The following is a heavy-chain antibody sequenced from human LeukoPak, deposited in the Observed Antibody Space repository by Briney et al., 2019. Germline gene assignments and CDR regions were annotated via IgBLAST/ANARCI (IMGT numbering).Heavy chain of an antibody. V-gene: IGHV3-64D*06. CDR2: FSSDGSST. Sequence: PGGSLRLSCSASGFTFSSSAMYWVRQAPGKELEYVSAFSSDGSSTFYADSVKGRFTISRDNSKNMLYLQMSSLRADDTAVYYCVKTLKYYGSGRGLFDSWGQGILVTVSS. J-gene: IGHJ4*02. CDR1: GFTFSSSA. D-gene: IGHD3-10*01. CDR3: VKTLKYYGSGRGLFDS.